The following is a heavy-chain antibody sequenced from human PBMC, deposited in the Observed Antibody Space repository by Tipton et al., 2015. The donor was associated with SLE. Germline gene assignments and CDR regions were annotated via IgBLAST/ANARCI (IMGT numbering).Heavy chain of an antibody. V-gene: IGHV4-34*01. CDR3: ARDKLGGSYDY. J-gene: IGHJ4*02. D-gene: IGHD1-26*01. CDR1: GGSFSGYY. Sequence: TLSLTCAVYGGSFSGYYCGWVRQPPGKGLEWIGSVYYSGSTYYNPSLKSRVTISVDTSKNQFSLKLSSVTAADTAVYYCARDKLGGSYDYWGQGTLVTVS. CDR2: VYYSGST.